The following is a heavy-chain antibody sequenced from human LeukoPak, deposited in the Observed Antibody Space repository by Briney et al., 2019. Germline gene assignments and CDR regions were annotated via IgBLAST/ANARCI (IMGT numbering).Heavy chain of an antibody. D-gene: IGHD3-22*01. CDR1: GFTFVNYG. Sequence: GGSLRLSCAASGFTFVNYGFHWVRQAPVKALEWVAFISYNGNQKYGDSVKGRFTISRDNSKNTLYLQVNGLRSDDTAVYYCARGWSGYYYFPDYWGQGTLVTVSS. J-gene: IGHJ4*02. V-gene: IGHV3-30-3*01. CDR2: ISYNGNQ. CDR3: ARGWSGYYYFPDY.